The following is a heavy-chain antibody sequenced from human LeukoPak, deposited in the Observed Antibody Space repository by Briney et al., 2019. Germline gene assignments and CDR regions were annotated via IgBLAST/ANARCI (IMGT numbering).Heavy chain of an antibody. CDR1: GFTFSSYW. D-gene: IGHD1-26*01. CDR2: IKQDESEK. V-gene: IGHV3-7*01. CDR3: ARDIHSSRFDY. J-gene: IGHJ4*01. Sequence: GGSLRLSCAASGFTFSSYWMSWVRQAPGKGLEWVANIKQDESEKYYVDSVKGRFTIARDNAKNSLYLQMNNLRADDTAVYYCARDIHSSRFDYWGHGTLVTVSS.